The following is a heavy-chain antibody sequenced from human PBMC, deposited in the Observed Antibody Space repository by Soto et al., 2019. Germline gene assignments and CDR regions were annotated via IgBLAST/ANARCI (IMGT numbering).Heavy chain of an antibody. Sequence: SGPTLVNPTQTLTLTCTFSGFSLRTSGVGVGWIRQPPGKALEWLAIIYWNDDKRYSTSLKSRLITTKDTSKNQVVLTMTNMDPVDTATYYCAHRTVTKIYWGQGTLVT. J-gene: IGHJ4*02. CDR2: IYWNDDK. CDR1: GFSLRTSGVG. D-gene: IGHD4-17*01. CDR3: AHRTVTKIY. V-gene: IGHV2-5*01.